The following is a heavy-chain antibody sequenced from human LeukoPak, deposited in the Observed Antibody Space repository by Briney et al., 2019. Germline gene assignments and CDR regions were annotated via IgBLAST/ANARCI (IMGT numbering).Heavy chain of an antibody. CDR3: ARDSYLVGATAHALYYYYGMDV. Sequence: ASVKVSCKASGYTFTGYYMHWVRQAPGQGLEWMGWINPNSGGTNYAQKFRGWVTMTRDTSISTAYMELSRLRSDDTAVYYCARDSYLVGATAHALYYYYGMDVWGQGTTVTVSS. V-gene: IGHV1-2*04. CDR2: INPNSGGT. D-gene: IGHD1-26*01. CDR1: GYTFTGYY. J-gene: IGHJ6*02.